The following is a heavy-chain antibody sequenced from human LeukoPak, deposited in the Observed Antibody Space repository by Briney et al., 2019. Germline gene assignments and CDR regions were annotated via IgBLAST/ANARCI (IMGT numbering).Heavy chain of an antibody. CDR2: IXXXXXXX. CDR1: GGTFSSYA. D-gene: IGHD2-15*01. V-gene: IGHV1-69*13. Sequence: SVKVSCKASGGTFSSYAXSWVRQAPGQGLEWMGGIXXXXXXXNXXXXXXXXXXXXAXXSTSTAYMEXSSLRSEDTAVYYCARDLSSGGSRWGQGTLVTVSS. CDR3: ARDLSSGGSR. J-gene: IGHJ4*02.